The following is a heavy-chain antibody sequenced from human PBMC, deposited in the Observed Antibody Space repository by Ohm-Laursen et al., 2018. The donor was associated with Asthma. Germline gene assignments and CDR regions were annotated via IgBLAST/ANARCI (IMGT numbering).Heavy chain of an antibody. CDR2: IYYSGST. Sequence: SDTLSLTCTVSGGSISSGGYYWSWIRQHPGKGLEWIGYIYYSGSTYYNPSLKSRVTISVDTSKNQFSLKLSSVTAADTAVYYCARDRKYAGTDYYYGMDVWGQGTTVPSP. J-gene: IGHJ6*02. CDR1: GGSISSGGYY. D-gene: IGHD2-8*01. V-gene: IGHV4-31*03. CDR3: ARDRKYAGTDYYYGMDV.